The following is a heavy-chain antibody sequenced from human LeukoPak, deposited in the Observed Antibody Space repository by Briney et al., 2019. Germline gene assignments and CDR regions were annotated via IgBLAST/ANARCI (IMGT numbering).Heavy chain of an antibody. CDR2: INPNSGDT. Sequence: ASVKVSCKASGYIFSGCFISSVRQAPGQGLEWMGWINPNSGDTDHGQKFQGRVSIIRDTSISTTYMELSSLTSDDTAVYFCALARAREYYGSGSFSYYYGTAVCGQGTTVTVS. CDR3: ALARAREYYGSGSFSYYYGTAV. D-gene: IGHD3-10*01. CDR1: GYIFSGCF. J-gene: IGHJ6*02. V-gene: IGHV1-2*02.